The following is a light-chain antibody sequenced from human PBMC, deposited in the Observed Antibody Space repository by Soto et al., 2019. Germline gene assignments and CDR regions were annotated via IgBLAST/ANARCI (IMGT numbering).Light chain of an antibody. J-gene: IGKJ1*01. V-gene: IGKV1-27*01. CDR1: QGISNY. Sequence: DIQMTQSPSSLSASVGDRVTITCRASQGISNYLAWYQQKPGKVPRLLIYAASTLQSGVPSRFSGSGSGTDFTLTISSLQPEDVATYYCQKYNSAPLFGQGTKVDIK. CDR2: AAS. CDR3: QKYNSAPL.